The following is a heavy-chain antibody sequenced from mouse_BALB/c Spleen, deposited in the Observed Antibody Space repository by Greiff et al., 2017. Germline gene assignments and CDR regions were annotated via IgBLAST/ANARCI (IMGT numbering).Heavy chain of an antibody. V-gene: IGHV2-4-1*01. D-gene: IGHD1-1*01. CDR3: ARNKGTVGRRQYFDV. J-gene: IGHJ1*01. CDR2: IWSGGST. CDR1: GFSLTSYG. Sequence: QVQLQQSGPGLVQPSQSLSITCTVSGFSLTSYGVHWVRQSPGKGLEWLGVIWSGGSTDYNAAFISRLSISKDNSKSQVFFKMNSLQADDTAIYYCARNKGTVGRRQYFDVWGAGTTVTVAS.